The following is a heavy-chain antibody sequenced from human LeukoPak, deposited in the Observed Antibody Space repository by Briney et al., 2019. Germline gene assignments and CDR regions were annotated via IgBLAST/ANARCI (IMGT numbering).Heavy chain of an antibody. V-gene: IGHV4-39*07. J-gene: IGHJ4*02. D-gene: IGHD2-8*01. CDR1: GDSISSSNSY. CDR2: IYYSGNT. CDR3: ARGYCTNAVCSLGPTQA. Sequence: SETLSLTCTVSGDSISSSNSYWGWIRQPPGKGLEWIGSIYYSGNTYYNASLKSRVTISVDTSKNQFSLKLSSVTAADTAVYYCARGYCTNAVCSLGPTQAWGQGTLVTVSS.